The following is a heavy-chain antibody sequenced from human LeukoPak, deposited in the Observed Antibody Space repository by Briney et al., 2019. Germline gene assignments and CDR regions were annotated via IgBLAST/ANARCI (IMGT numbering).Heavy chain of an antibody. J-gene: IGHJ5*02. CDR3: ARSGGTYGWFDP. CDR1: GLSFSEYY. D-gene: IGHD1-26*01. V-gene: IGHV3-11*03. CDR2: ISSGSSYT. Sequence: PGGSLRLSCAASGLSFSEYYMSWIRQAPGKGLEWVSCISSGSSYTNYTDSVKGRFTISRDNAKRSLYLQMNSLTAEDTAVYYCARSGGTYGWFDPWGQGTLVTVSS.